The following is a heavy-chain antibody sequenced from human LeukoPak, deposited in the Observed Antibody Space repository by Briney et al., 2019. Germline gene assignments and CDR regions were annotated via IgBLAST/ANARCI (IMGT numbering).Heavy chain of an antibody. CDR1: GFTFSNYG. Sequence: PGRSLRLSCAASGFTFSNYGVHWVRQSPGKGLEWVSVIYSGGSTYYADSVNGRFTISRDNSRNTLFLQMNGLRAEDTALYYCASAREYCGSAECYEYFQHWGQGTLVTVSS. CDR2: IYSGGST. V-gene: IGHV3-NL1*01. J-gene: IGHJ1*01. CDR3: ASAREYCGSAECYEYFQH. D-gene: IGHD2-21*01.